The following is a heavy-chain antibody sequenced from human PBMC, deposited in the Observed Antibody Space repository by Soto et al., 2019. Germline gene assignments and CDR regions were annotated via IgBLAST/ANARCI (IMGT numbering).Heavy chain of an antibody. CDR1: GFTFSSYG. V-gene: IGHV3-33*01. J-gene: IGHJ6*02. Sequence: GGSLRLSCAASGFTFSSYGMHWVRQAPGKGLEWVAVIWYDGSNKYYADSVKGRFTISRDNSKNTLYLQMNSLRAEDTAVYYCARVAVAGSDYGMDVWGQGTTVTGLL. D-gene: IGHD6-19*01. CDR3: ARVAVAGSDYGMDV. CDR2: IWYDGSNK.